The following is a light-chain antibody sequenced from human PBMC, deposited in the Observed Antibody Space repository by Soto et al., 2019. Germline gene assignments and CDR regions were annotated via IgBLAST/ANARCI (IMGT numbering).Light chain of an antibody. CDR1: SSNIGAGYD. CDR3: QSYDSSLSGYV. J-gene: IGLJ1*01. V-gene: IGLV1-40*01. CDR2: GNS. Sequence: QSVLTQPPSVSGAPGQRVTISCTGSSSNIGAGYDVHWYQQLPGTAPKLLIYGNSNRPSGVPDRFSGSKSGTSASLAITGHQAEDGAYYYCQSYDSSLSGYVFGTGTKLTVL.